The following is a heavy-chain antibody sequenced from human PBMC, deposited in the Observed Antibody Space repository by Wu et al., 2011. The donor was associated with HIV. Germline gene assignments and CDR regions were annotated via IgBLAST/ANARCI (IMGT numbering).Heavy chain of an antibody. CDR1: GYTFTSFY. CDR2: INPSGGST. V-gene: IGHV1-46*01. J-gene: IGHJ4*02. Sequence: QVQLVQSGAEVKKPGASVKVSCKASGYTFTSFYMHWVRQAPGQGLEWMARINPSGGSTSYAQKFQGRVTMTRDTSTSTVYMELSSLRSEDTAVYYCARLATNSAVTPPPAGDYWGQGTLVTVSS. CDR3: ARLATNSAVTPPPAGDY. D-gene: IGHD4-23*01.